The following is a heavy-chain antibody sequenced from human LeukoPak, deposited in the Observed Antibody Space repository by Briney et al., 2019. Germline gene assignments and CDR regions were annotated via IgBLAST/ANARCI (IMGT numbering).Heavy chain of an antibody. CDR1: GYTFTGYY. D-gene: IGHD3-9*01. V-gene: IGHV1-2*02. CDR2: INPNSGGT. J-gene: IGHJ6*02. Sequence: GASVKVSCKASGYTFTGYYMHWVRQAPGQGLEWMGWINPNSGGTNYAQKFQGRVTMTRDTSISPAYIELSRLRSEDSAVYYCASLTNTAGYYYYYGMDVWGQGTTVTVSS. CDR3: ASLTNTAGYYYYYGMDV.